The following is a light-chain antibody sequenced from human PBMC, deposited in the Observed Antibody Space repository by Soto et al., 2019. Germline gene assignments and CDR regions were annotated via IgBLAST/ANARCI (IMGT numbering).Light chain of an antibody. CDR3: SSYTSGSTLV. Sequence: QSALTQPASGSASPEQSITISCTGTSSDVGGYNYVSCYQQHPGKAPKLMIYEVINRPSGLSNRFSGSKSGNTASLTISGLQAEDEADYYCSSYTSGSTLVFGGGTKVTVL. CDR1: SSDVGGYNY. J-gene: IGLJ2*01. CDR2: EVI. V-gene: IGLV2-14*01.